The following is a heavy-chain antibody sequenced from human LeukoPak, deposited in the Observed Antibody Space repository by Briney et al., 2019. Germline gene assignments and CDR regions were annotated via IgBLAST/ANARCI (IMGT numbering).Heavy chain of an antibody. CDR2: ISSSSSYI. V-gene: IGHV3-21*01. CDR1: GFTFSSYS. CDR3: ARVYSSSWYDY. D-gene: IGHD6-13*01. Sequence: GGSLRLSCAACGFTFSSYSMNWVRQAPGKGLEWVSSISSSSSYIYYADSVKGRFTISRDNAKDSLYLQMNSLRAGDTAVYYCARVYSSSWYDYWGQGTLVTVSS. J-gene: IGHJ4*02.